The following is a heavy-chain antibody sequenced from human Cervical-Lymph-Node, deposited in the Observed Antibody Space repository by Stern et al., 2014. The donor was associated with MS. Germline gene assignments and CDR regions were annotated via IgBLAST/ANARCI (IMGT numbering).Heavy chain of an antibody. V-gene: IGHV3-23*01. CDR3: AKQLAGYNNGAFDY. Sequence: VQLLESGGGLVQPGGSLRLSCAASGLTFSSYALSWVRQTPGKGLEWVSGISGSGGRTYYADSVKGRCTISRDNSKNTLYLQMRSLRVEDTAVYYCAKQLAGYNNGAFDYWGQGTLLTVSS. CDR1: GLTFSSYA. J-gene: IGHJ4*02. D-gene: IGHD5-24*01. CDR2: ISGSGGRT.